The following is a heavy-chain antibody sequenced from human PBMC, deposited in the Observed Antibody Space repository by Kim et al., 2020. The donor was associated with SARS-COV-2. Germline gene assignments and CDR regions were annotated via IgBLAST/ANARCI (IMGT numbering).Heavy chain of an antibody. J-gene: IGHJ4*02. D-gene: IGHD3-16*02. Sequence: SVKGRITISRDNAKNSLYLQMNSLRAEDTALYYCAKALARITFGGVIVNWGQGTLVTVSS. V-gene: IGHV3-9*01. CDR3: AKALARITFGGVIVN.